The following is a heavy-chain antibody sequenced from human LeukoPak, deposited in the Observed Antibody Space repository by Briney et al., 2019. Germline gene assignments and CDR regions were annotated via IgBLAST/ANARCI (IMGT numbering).Heavy chain of an antibody. CDR1: GGTFSSYA. D-gene: IGHD5-12*01. J-gene: IGHJ4*02. CDR2: IIPIFGTA. CDR3: ARAITGSYSGYVLDY. Sequence: ASVKVSCKASGGTFSSYAISWVRQAPGQGLEWMGGIIPIFGTANYAQKFQGRVTITTDESTSTAYVELSSLRSEDTAVYYCARAITGSYSGYVLDYWGQGTLVTVSS. V-gene: IGHV1-69*05.